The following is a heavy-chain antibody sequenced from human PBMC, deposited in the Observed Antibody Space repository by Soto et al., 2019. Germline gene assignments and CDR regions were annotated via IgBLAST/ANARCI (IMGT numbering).Heavy chain of an antibody. CDR2: IYYSGST. CDR3: ARAKGLLTVTTSWFDP. CDR1: GGSISSGDYY. V-gene: IGHV4-30-4*01. D-gene: IGHD4-17*01. J-gene: IGHJ5*02. Sequence: QVQLQESGPGLVKPSQTLSLTCTVSGGSISSGDYYWSWIRQPPGKGLEWIGYIYYSGSTYYNPSLKNRVTISGDTSKNQFSRKLSSVTAADTALYYCARAKGLLTVTTSWFDPWGQGTLVTVSS.